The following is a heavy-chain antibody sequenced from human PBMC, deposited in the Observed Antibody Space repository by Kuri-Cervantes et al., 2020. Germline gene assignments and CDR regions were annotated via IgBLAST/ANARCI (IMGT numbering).Heavy chain of an antibody. CDR1: GFTFSSYS. Sequence: ETLSLTCAASGFTFSSYSMNWVRQAPGKGLEWVSSISSSGSTIYYADSVKGRFTISRDNAKNSLYLQMNSLRAEDTAVYYCARECGGHPNYFDYWGQGTLVTVSS. V-gene: IGHV3-21*04. J-gene: IGHJ4*02. CDR2: ISSSGSTI. CDR3: ARECGGHPNYFDY. D-gene: IGHD2-21*01.